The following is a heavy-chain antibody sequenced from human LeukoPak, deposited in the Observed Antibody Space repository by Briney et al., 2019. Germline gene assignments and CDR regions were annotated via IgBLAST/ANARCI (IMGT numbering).Heavy chain of an antibody. CDR2: IYTSGST. CDR3: ARLYGYNFAVSRKYFDY. J-gene: IGHJ4*02. Sequence: SETLSLTCTVSGGSISSYYWSWIRQPAGKGLEWIGRIYTSGSTNYNPSLKSRVTMSVDTSKNQFSLKLSSVTAADTAVYYCARLYGYNFAVSRKYFDYWGQGTLVTVSS. D-gene: IGHD5-24*01. CDR1: GGSISSYY. V-gene: IGHV4-4*07.